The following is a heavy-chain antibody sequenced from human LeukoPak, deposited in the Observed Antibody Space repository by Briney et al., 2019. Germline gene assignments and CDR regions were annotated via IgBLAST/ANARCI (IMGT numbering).Heavy chain of an antibody. J-gene: IGHJ5*02. CDR1: GFTFSSSA. V-gene: IGHV3-23*01. CDR3: ARVAGWHWFDP. D-gene: IGHD6-19*01. CDR2: ISGSGSGGST. Sequence: GGSLRLSCAASGFTFSSSAMSWVRQAPGKGLEWVSSISGSGSGGSTYYADSVKGRFTISRDNSKNTLYLQMNSLRAEDTAIYYCARVAGWHWFDPWGQGTLVTVSS.